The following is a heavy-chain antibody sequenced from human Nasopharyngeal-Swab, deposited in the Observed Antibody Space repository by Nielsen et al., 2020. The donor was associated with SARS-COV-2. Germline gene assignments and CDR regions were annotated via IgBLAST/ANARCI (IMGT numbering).Heavy chain of an antibody. D-gene: IGHD3-10*01. CDR1: GFTFRSYA. CDR3: AKDLQWFGELLPDYFDY. Sequence: GESLKISCAASGFTFRSYAMSWVRQAPGKGLEWISAISGSADSTDYAVSVKGRFTISRDNSKNTVYLQMNSLRAEDTAVYYCAKDLQWFGELLPDYFDYWGQGTLVTVSS. CDR2: ISGSADST. V-gene: IGHV3-23*01. J-gene: IGHJ4*02.